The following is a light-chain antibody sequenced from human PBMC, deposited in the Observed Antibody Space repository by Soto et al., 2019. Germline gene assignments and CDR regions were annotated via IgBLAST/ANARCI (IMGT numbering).Light chain of an antibody. J-gene: IGLJ7*01. CDR3: CSYAGSSTFAV. CDR2: EGS. Sequence: QSVLTQPASVSGSPGQSITISCTGTSSDVGSYNLVSWYQQHPGKAPKLMIYEGSKRPSGVSNRLSGSKSGNTASLTISGLQAEDEADYYCCSYAGSSTFAVFGGGTQLTVL. CDR1: SSDVGSYNL. V-gene: IGLV2-23*01.